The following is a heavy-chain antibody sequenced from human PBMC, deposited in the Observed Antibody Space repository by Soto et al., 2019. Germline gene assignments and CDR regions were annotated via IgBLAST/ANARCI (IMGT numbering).Heavy chain of an antibody. CDR2: IIPIFGTA. J-gene: IGHJ5*02. D-gene: IGHD6-13*01. CDR1: GGTFSSYA. CDR3: ARARGSSRLVGGWFDP. Sequence: QVQLVQSGAEVKKPGSSVKVSCKASGGTFSSYAISWVRQAPGQGLEWMGGIIPIFGTANYAQKFQGRVTITADESTSAANMELSSLRSEDTAVYYCARARGSSRLVGGWFDPWGQGTLVTVSS. V-gene: IGHV1-69*01.